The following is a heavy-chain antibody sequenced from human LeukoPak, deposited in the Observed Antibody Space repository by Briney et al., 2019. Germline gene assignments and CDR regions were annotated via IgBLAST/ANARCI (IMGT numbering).Heavy chain of an antibody. D-gene: IGHD3-10*01. CDR1: GFTFSSYG. CDR3: ARGGTMVRGPSDY. Sequence: GGSLRLSCAASGFTFSSYGMNWVRQAPGKGLEWVSSISSSSSYIYYADSVKGRFTISRDNAKNSLYLQMNSLRAEDTAVYYCARGGTMVRGPSDYWGQGTLVTVSS. J-gene: IGHJ4*02. V-gene: IGHV3-21*01. CDR2: ISSSSSYI.